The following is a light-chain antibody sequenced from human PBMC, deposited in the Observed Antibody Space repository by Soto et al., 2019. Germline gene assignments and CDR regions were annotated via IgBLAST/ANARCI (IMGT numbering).Light chain of an antibody. CDR1: TSDVGGYNY. Sequence: QSALTQPASVSGSPGQSIAISCTGTTSDVGGYNYVSWYQQHPGKAPKLMIYDVINRPSGVSNRFSGSKSGNTASLTISGLPADDEADYYCTSYTGSSTHVVFGGGTKLTVL. CDR2: DVI. CDR3: TSYTGSSTHVV. J-gene: IGLJ2*01. V-gene: IGLV2-14*03.